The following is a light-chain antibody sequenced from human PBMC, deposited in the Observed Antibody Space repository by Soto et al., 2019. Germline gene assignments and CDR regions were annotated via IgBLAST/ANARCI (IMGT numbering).Light chain of an antibody. Sequence: EIVLTQSPGTLSLSPGERATLSCRASQSVSTHYLAWYQQRPGQAPRLLIYGASSRATGITDRFSGSGSGTDFTRTISRLEPEDFAVYHCHQYGSTPFTFGPWTKVDIK. J-gene: IGKJ3*01. V-gene: IGKV3-20*01. CDR2: GAS. CDR3: HQYGSTPFT. CDR1: QSVSTHY.